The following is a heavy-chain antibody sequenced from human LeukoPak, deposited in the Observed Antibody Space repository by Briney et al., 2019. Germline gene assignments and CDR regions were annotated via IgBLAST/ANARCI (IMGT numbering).Heavy chain of an antibody. CDR1: GFTFYSYG. J-gene: IGHJ6*02. V-gene: IGHV3-33*08. CDR2: IWYDGSNK. CDR3: ATGIAVVIPHYGMDV. D-gene: IGHD6-19*01. Sequence: GGSLRLSCAASGFTFYSYGMNWVRQAPGKGLEWVAVIWYDGSNKYYADSVKGRFTISRDNSKNTLYLQMNSLRAEDTAVYYCATGIAVVIPHYGMDVWGQGTTVTVSS.